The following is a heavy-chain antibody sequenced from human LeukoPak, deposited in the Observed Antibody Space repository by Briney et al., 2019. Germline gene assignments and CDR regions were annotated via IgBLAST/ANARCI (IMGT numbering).Heavy chain of an antibody. D-gene: IGHD6-13*01. Sequence: GGSLRLSCAASGFYFANYAMNWVRQAPGKGLEWVSSISSSSSYIYYADSVKGRFTISRDNAKNSLYLQMNSLRAEDTAVYYCARDFEFGSAAGTPNWGQGTLVTVSS. CDR1: GFYFANYA. J-gene: IGHJ4*02. CDR2: ISSSSSYI. CDR3: ARDFEFGSAAGTPN. V-gene: IGHV3-21*01.